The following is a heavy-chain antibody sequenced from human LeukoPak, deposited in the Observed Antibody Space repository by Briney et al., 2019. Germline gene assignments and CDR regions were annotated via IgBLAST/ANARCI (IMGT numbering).Heavy chain of an antibody. D-gene: IGHD2-15*01. J-gene: IGHJ4*02. CDR2: ISYDGSNK. Sequence: GGSLKISSAASGLNFRSYGMDGARKEPGKGLEWGAVISYDGSNKYYADSVKGRFTISRDNSKNTLYLQMNSLRAEDTAVYYCAKDRLGYCSGGSCYLMYFDYWGQGTLVTVSS. V-gene: IGHV3-30*18. CDR1: GLNFRSYG. CDR3: AKDRLGYCSGGSCYLMYFDY.